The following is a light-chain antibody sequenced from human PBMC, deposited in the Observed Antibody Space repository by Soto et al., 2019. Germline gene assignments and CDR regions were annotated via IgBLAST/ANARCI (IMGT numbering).Light chain of an antibody. CDR1: SSDIGDYGY. Sequence: QSALTQPASVSGSVGQSITISCTGSSSDIGDYGYVSWYQQHPGKAPKLMIFEVSNRPSGVSNRFSGSKSGNTASLTISGLQAEDEADDYCSSYTSSNSFLVGGGTKQTVL. CDR3: SSYTSSNSFL. J-gene: IGLJ2*01. V-gene: IGLV2-14*01. CDR2: EVS.